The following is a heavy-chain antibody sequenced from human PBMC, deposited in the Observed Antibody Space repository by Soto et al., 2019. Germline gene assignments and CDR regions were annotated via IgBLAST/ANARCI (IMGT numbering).Heavy chain of an antibody. CDR2: IYYSGST. D-gene: IGHD6-19*01. J-gene: IGHJ4*02. CDR3: ATLSGWYVY. Sequence: SETLSLTCTVSGGSISSSSYYWGWIRQPPGKGLEWIGSIYYSGSTYYNPSLKSRVTISVDTSKNQFSLKLSSVTAADTAVYCCATLSGWYVYWGQGTLVTVSS. V-gene: IGHV4-39*01. CDR1: GGSISSSSYY.